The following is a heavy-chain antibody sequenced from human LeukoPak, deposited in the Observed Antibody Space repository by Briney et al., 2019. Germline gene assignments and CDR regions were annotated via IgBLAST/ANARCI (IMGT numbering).Heavy chain of an antibody. CDR1: GGSISSYS. CDR2: IYYSGST. CDR3: ARDNTYDILTEQSSGMDV. V-gene: IGHV4-59*01. J-gene: IGHJ6*02. Sequence: SETLSLTCTVSGGSISSYSWSWIRQPPGKGLEWIGYIYYSGSTNYNPSLKSRVTISVDTSKNQFSLRLSSVTAADTAVYFCARDNTYDILTEQSSGMDVWGQGTTVTVSS. D-gene: IGHD3-9*01.